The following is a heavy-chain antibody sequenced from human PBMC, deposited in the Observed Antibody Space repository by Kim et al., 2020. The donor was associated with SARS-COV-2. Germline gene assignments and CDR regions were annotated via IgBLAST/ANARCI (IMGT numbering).Heavy chain of an antibody. CDR2: IYHSGST. CDR1: GGSISSSNW. D-gene: IGHD2-2*01. CDR3: ASSGCSSTSCYVGNFDY. V-gene: IGHV4-4*02. J-gene: IGHJ4*02. Sequence: SETLSLTCAVSGGSISSSNWWSWVRQPPGKGLEWIGEIYHSGSTNYNPSLKSRVTISVDKSKNQFSLKLSSVTAADTAVYYCASSGCSSTSCYVGNFDYWGQGTLVTVSS.